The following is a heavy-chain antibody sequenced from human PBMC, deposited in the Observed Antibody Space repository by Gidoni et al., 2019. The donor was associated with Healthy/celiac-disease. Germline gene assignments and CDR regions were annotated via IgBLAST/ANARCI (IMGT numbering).Heavy chain of an antibody. CDR2: IYTSGIT. J-gene: IGHJ5*02. CDR3: ARAPHSRRWFDP. CDR1: GGSISSGSYY. Sequence: QVQLQESGPGLVKPSQTLSLTCTVSGGSISSGSYYWSWIRPPAGKGLEWIGRIYTSGITNYTPSLKSRVTISVDTSKNQFSLKLRSGTAADTAVYSCARAPHSRRWFDPWGQGTLVTVSS. V-gene: IGHV4-61*02. D-gene: IGHD2-15*01.